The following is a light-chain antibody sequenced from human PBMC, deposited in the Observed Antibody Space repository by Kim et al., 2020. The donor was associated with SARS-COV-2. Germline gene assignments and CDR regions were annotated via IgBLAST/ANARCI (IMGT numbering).Light chain of an antibody. Sequence: QSALTQPAPVSGSPGQSITISCTGTSSDVGGYKYISWYQQHPSKAPKNMIYDVSKRPSGVSNRFSGSKSGNTASLTISGLQTEDEADYYCSSYTSNNTWVFGGGTKLTVL. J-gene: IGLJ3*02. CDR1: SSDVGGYKY. CDR2: DVS. V-gene: IGLV2-14*03. CDR3: SSYTSNNTWV.